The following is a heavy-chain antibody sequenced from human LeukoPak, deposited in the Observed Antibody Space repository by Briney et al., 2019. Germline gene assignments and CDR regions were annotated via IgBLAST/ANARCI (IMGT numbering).Heavy chain of an antibody. V-gene: IGHV1-69*05. Sequence: VASVKVSCKASGGTFSSYAISWVRQAPGQGLEWMGRIIPIFGTANYAQKFQGRVTITTDESTSTAYMELSSLRSEDTAVYYCARKGLIVLGPGSYYTWFGNWGQGTLVTVSS. D-gene: IGHD3-10*01. CDR1: GGTFSSYA. CDR3: ARKGLIVLGPGSYYTWFGN. CDR2: IIPIFGTA. J-gene: IGHJ4*02.